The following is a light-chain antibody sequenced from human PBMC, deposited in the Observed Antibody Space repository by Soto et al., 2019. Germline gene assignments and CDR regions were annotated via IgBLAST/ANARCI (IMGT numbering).Light chain of an antibody. V-gene: IGKV3-20*01. J-gene: IGKJ2*01. CDR3: QQYGSSLYS. CDR1: QSVSSSY. Sequence: EIVLTQSPGTLSLSPGERATLSCRASQSVSSSYLAWYQQKPGQAPRLLIYGASSRATGIPDRFSGSGSGTDFTLTISRLEPEGCAVYYCQQYGSSLYSFGQGTKLEIK. CDR2: GAS.